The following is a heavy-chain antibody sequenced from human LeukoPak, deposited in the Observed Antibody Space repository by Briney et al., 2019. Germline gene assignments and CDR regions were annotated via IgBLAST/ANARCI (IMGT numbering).Heavy chain of an antibody. J-gene: IGHJ4*02. CDR1: GYTFTSYG. Sequence: ASVKVSCKASGYTFTSYGINWVRQAPGQGLEWMGWISAYNGNTNYAQKFQGRVTITADESTSTAYMELSSLRSEDTAVYYCARETSVAGTGADYWGQGTLVTVSS. D-gene: IGHD6-19*01. CDR2: ISAYNGNT. V-gene: IGHV1-18*04. CDR3: ARETSVAGTGADY.